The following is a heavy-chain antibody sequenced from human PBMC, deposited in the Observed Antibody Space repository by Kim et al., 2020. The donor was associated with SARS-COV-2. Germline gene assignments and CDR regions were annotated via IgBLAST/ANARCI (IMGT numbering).Heavy chain of an antibody. D-gene: IGHD1-26*01. CDR3: TRGSWGFDY. Sequence: GGSLRLSCAASGFTFSSYWMSWVRPGPGKGLVWVSGINSDGSSTNYADSVKGRFTISRDNAKNTLYLQMNSLRAEDTAVYYCTRGSWGFDYWGQGTLVT. CDR1: GFTFSSYW. J-gene: IGHJ4*02. CDR2: INSDGSST. V-gene: IGHV3-74*01.